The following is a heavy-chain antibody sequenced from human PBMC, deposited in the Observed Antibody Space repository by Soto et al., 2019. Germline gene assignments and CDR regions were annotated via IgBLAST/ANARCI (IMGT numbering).Heavy chain of an antibody. CDR2: IYYSGST. J-gene: IGHJ4*02. CDR1: GGSVNSRSYY. D-gene: IGHD2-21*01. Sequence: SETLSLTCTVSGGSVNSRSYYWSWIRQPPGKGLEWIGYIYYSGSTSYNPSLRSRVTISVDTSKNQFSLKVNSVTAADRAVYYCARIDWSGDSWYYFDYWGQGALVTVSS. V-gene: IGHV4-61*01. CDR3: ARIDWSGDSWYYFDY.